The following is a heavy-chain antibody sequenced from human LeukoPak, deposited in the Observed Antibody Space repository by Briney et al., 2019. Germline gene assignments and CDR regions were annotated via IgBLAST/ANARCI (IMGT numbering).Heavy chain of an antibody. CDR1: GGSISGYF. J-gene: IGHJ4*02. Sequence: PSETLSLTCSVSGGSISGYFWSWIRQPAGKGLEWIGRIYTGGSINYNPSLKSRVTISLDTSKKQFSLKLISVTAADTAVYYCARDPVLEHYFDYWGQGTLVTVSS. CDR3: ARDPVLEHYFDY. D-gene: IGHD3-3*01. V-gene: IGHV4-4*07. CDR2: IYTGGSI.